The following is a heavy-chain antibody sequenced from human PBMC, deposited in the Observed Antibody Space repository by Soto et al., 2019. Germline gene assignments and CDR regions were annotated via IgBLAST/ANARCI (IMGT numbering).Heavy chain of an antibody. CDR2: IKQDGSVK. Sequence: GGSLRVSCAASGFTFSESWMNWVRQAPGKGLEWVANIKQDGSVKSYVDSVKGRFTISRDDAKNSLYLQMNSLRAEDTAVYYCARVGSYYDSSGYYPPYNWFDPWGHVTLGTVSS. J-gene: IGHJ5*02. CDR1: GFTFSESW. D-gene: IGHD3-22*01. V-gene: IGHV3-7*01. CDR3: ARVGSYYDSSGYYPPYNWFDP.